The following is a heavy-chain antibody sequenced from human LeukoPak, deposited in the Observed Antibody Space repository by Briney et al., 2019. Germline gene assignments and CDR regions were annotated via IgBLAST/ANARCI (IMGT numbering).Heavy chain of an antibody. Sequence: GGSLRLSCAAPGFTFSSYSMNWVRQAPGKGLEWVSSISSSSSYIYYADSVKGRFTISRDNAKNSLYLQMNSLRAEDTAVYYCARDVMTLNDYWGQGTLVTVSS. D-gene: IGHD2-8*01. J-gene: IGHJ4*02. V-gene: IGHV3-21*01. CDR2: ISSSSSYI. CDR3: ARDVMTLNDY. CDR1: GFTFSSYS.